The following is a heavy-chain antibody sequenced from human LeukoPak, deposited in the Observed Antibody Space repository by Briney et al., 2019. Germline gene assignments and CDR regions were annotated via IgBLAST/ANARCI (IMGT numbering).Heavy chain of an antibody. D-gene: IGHD3-10*01. CDR1: GYSFPSYW. CDR2: IYPGDSNT. CDR3: ARGAMVRGVINWFDP. V-gene: IGHV5-51*01. Sequence: PGESLKISCKGSGYSFPSYWIGWVRQMPGKGLEWMGIIYPGDSNTRYSPSLQGQVTILVDKSIGTAYLQWSSLKASDTAMYYCARGAMVRGVINWFDPWGQGTLVTVSS. J-gene: IGHJ5*02.